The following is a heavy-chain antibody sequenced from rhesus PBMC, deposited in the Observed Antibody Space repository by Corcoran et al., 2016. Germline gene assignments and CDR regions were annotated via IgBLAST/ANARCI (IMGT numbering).Heavy chain of an antibody. CDR3: ANGYTNFDY. V-gene: IGHV4-73*01. CDR2: IYGNSAST. D-gene: IGHD5-24*01. J-gene: IGHJ4*01. Sequence: QVQLQQWGEGLVKPSETLSLTCAVYGGSISGFYYWSWIRQPPGKGLEWIEAIYGNSASTKYNPYLKNRVTMSKDTSKNQFSLKLSAVTAADTAVDYCANGYTNFDYWGQGVLVTVSS. CDR1: GGSISGFYY.